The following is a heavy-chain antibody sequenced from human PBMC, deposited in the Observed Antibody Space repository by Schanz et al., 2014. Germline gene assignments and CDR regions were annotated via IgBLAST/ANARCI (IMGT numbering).Heavy chain of an antibody. CDR1: GGTFSSYA. CDR3: AREHGTCAARRACDVFED. D-gene: IGHD1-1*01. V-gene: IGHV1-69*01. Sequence: CKASGGTFSSYAVSWVRQAPGQGLEWMGGIIHLFGRANYAQKFQGRVTITADESTRRAYMELSILRYDDTAVYFCAREHGTCAARRACDVFEDWGQGTMVDDSP. J-gene: IGHJ3*01. CDR2: IIHLFGRA.